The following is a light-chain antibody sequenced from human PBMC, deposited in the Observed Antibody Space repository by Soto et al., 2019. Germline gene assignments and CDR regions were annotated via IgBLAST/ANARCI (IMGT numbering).Light chain of an antibody. CDR1: QSVDSSF. CDR2: GAS. CDR3: QQYGSSPRT. J-gene: IGKJ1*01. Sequence: EVVLTQSPGTLSLSPGERATLSCRASQSVDSSFLGWYQQKPGQSPRLLIYGASSRATGIPDRFSGSGSGTDFTLTISRLEPEDFAVYYCQQYGSSPRTFGQGTKVDI. V-gene: IGKV3-20*01.